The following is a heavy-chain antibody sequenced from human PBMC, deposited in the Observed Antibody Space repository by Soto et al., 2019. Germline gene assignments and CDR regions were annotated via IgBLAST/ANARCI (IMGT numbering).Heavy chain of an antibody. CDR1: GYSFTSYW. D-gene: IGHD3-22*01. CDR3: ARKDKSGYFNWFDP. Sequence: ESLKISCRTSGYSFTSYWIAWVRQMPGKGLEWMGIIFPSDSDTRYCPSFQGQVTISADRSTSTVFLQWASLKASDTAVYFCARKDKSGYFNWFDPWGQGTLVTVSS. J-gene: IGHJ5*02. CDR2: IFPSDSDT. V-gene: IGHV5-51*01.